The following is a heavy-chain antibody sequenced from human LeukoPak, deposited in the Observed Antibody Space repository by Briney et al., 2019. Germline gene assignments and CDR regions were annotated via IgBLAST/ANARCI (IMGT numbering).Heavy chain of an antibody. V-gene: IGHV4-59*01. CDR2: IYYSGST. CDR1: GGSISSYY. J-gene: IGHJ5*02. CDR3: ARETTYDFWSGSPSDWFDP. Sequence: SETPSLTCTVSGGSISSYYWSWIRQPPGKGLEWIGYIYYSGSTNYNPSLKSRVTISVDTSKNQFSLKLSSVTAADTAVYYCARETTYDFWSGSPSDWFDPWGQGTLVTVSS. D-gene: IGHD3-3*01.